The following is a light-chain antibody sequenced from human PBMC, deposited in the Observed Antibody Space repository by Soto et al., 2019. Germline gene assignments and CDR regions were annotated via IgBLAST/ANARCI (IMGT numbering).Light chain of an antibody. CDR1: QGIRSD. J-gene: IGKJ4*01. Sequence: DIQMTQSPSSLSASVGDRVTITCLASQGIRSDLGWYQQKPGNAPKLLIYDASTLQTGVPSRFSGSGSGTDFTFTITNLQPEDIATYYCQQYDNLPLTFGGGTKVDIK. V-gene: IGKV1-33*01. CDR3: QQYDNLPLT. CDR2: DAS.